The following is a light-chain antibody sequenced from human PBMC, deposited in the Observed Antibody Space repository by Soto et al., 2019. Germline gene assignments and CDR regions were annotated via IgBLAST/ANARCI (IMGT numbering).Light chain of an antibody. CDR1: QSISIS. Sequence: DIQMTQSPSSLSASVGDRVTITCRASQSISISLNWYRQEPGKAPKLLIFATSSLQSGVPSMFSGSGSGTEFTQTISSLQPDDFANYYCQQSYSSPPTFGQGTKLEIK. V-gene: IGKV1-39*01. CDR3: QQSYSSPPT. J-gene: IGKJ2*01. CDR2: ATS.